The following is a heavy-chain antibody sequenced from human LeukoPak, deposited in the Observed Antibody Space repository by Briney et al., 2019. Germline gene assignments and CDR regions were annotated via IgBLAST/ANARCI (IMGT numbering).Heavy chain of an antibody. CDR2: ISGDGGST. CDR1: GFTFDDYA. CDR3: AKDIRYNDNWFDP. V-gene: IGHV3-43*02. Sequence: TGGSLRLSCAASGFTFDDYAMHWVRQAPGKGVEWVSLISGDGGSTYYADSVKGRFTISRDNSKDSLYLQMNSLRTEDTALYYCAKDIRYNDNWFDPWGQGTLVTVSS. J-gene: IGHJ5*02. D-gene: IGHD1-14*01.